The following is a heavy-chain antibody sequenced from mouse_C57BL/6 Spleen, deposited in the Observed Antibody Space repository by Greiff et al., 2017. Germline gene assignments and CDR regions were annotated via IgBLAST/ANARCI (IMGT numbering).Heavy chain of an antibody. CDR2: IDPSDSET. CDR3: ARTGAVVANYFDD. CDR1: GYTFTSYW. V-gene: IGHV1-52*01. J-gene: IGHJ2*01. D-gene: IGHD1-1*01. Sequence: QVHVKQPGAELVRPGSSVKLSCKASGYTFTSYWMHWVKQRPIQGLEWIGNIDPSDSETHYNQKFKDKATLTVDKSSSTAYMQLSSLTSEDSAVYYCARTGAVVANYFDDWGQGTTLTVSS.